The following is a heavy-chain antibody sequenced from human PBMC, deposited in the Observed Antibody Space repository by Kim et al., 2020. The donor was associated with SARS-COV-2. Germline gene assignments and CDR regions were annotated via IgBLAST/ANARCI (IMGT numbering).Heavy chain of an antibody. CDR1: GGSISSGGYY. V-gene: IGHV4-31*03. CDR3: ARGYKSYDILTGSRWFDP. Sequence: SETLSLTCTVSGGSISSGGYYWSWIRQHPGKGLEWIGYIYYSGSTYYNPSLKSRVTISVDTSKNQFSLKLSSVTAADTAVYYCARGYKSYDILTGSRWFDPWGQGTLVTVSS. CDR2: IYYSGST. J-gene: IGHJ5*02. D-gene: IGHD3-9*01.